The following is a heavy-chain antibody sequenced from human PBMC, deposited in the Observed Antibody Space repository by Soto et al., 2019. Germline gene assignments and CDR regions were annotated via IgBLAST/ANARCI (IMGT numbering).Heavy chain of an antibody. V-gene: IGHV1-69*01. CDR2: IIPIFGTT. CDR3: ARDPWGQLGPPGPFDP. J-gene: IGHJ5*02. Sequence: QVQLVQSGAEVKKPGSSVKVSCKASGGTFGRYAIRWVRQAPGQGLEWMGGIIPIFGTTNYAQKFQGRVMITADVSTTTAYMELSSLRSEDTAVYYCARDPWGQLGPPGPFDPWGQGTLVTVSS. CDR1: GGTFGRYA. D-gene: IGHD6-6*01.